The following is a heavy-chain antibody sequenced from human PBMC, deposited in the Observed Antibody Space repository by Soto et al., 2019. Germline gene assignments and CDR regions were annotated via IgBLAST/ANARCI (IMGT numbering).Heavy chain of an antibody. CDR2: IRSSNSII. CDR3: ARSRGGPFDY. D-gene: IGHD6-25*01. Sequence: SGGGLVQPGGSLRLSCAASGFTSSNYRMNWVRQAPGKGLEWVSYIRSSNSIIYYADSVKGRFSISRDNAKNSLYLQMNSLRDEDTAVYYCARSRGGPFDYWGQGTLVTVSS. CDR1: GFTSSNYR. V-gene: IGHV3-48*02. J-gene: IGHJ4*02.